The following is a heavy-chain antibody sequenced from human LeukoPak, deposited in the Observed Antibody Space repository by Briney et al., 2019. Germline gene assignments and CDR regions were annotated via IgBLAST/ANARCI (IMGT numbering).Heavy chain of an antibody. Sequence: ASVKSSCKASGYTFTGYYMHWVRQAPGQGLEWMGWINPNSGGTNYAQKFQGRVTMTRDTSISTAYMELSRLRSDDTAVYYCARARDFYDSSGYVRGFDYWGQGTLVTVSS. V-gene: IGHV1-2*02. CDR2: INPNSGGT. CDR3: ARARDFYDSSGYVRGFDY. D-gene: IGHD3-22*01. J-gene: IGHJ4*02. CDR1: GYTFTGYY.